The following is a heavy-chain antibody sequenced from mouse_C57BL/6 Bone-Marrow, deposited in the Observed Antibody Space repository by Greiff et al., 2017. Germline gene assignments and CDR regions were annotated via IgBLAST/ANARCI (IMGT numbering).Heavy chain of an antibody. V-gene: IGHV1-50*01. CDR1: GYTFTSYW. CDR2: IDPSDSYT. D-gene: IGHD1-1*01. CDR3: AREGPYGSPLMDY. J-gene: IGHJ4*01. Sequence: VQLQQPGAELVKPGASVKLSCKASGYTFTSYWMQWVKQRPGQGLEWIGEIDPSDSYTNYNQKFKGKATLTVDTSSSTAYMQLSSLTSEASAVDYCAREGPYGSPLMDYWGQGTSVTVSS.